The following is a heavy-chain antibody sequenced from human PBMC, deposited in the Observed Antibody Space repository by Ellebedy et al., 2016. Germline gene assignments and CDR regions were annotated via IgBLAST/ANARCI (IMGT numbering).Heavy chain of an antibody. D-gene: IGHD3-10*01. CDR3: VKDRAGSYAFDI. CDR2: INDNGLRT. Sequence: GESLKISCAASGFTFSGYWMHWVRQAPGKGLEYVSSINDNGLRTHYADSVKGRFTISRDKNTLYLQMSSLRAEDTALYYCVKDRAGSYAFDIWGQGTMVTVSS. J-gene: IGHJ3*02. CDR1: GFTFSGYW. V-gene: IGHV3-64D*06.